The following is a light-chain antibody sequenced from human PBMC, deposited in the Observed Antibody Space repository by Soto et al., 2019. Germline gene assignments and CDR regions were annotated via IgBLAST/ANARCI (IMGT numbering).Light chain of an antibody. CDR1: SSDVGGYNY. V-gene: IGLV2-8*01. CDR2: EVS. Sequence: QSALTQPPSASGSPGQSVAISCTGTSSDVGGYNYVSWYQHHPGKAPKLMIYEVSRRPSGVSDRFSGFKSGNTASLTVSGLQAEDEADYYCSSYSGSSNWVFGGGTKLTVL. J-gene: IGLJ3*02. CDR3: SSYSGSSNWV.